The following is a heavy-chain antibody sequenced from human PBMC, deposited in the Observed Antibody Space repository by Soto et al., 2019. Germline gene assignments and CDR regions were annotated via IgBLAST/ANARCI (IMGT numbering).Heavy chain of an antibody. CDR2: IYPGDSDT. Sequence: GESMKICSKGAGYSFTSYWIGWVRQMPGKGLEWMGIIYPGDSDTRYSPSFQGQVTISADKSISTAYLQWSSLKASDTAMYYCARFKYCSGGSCYSWYYYYGMDVWGQGTTVTVSS. CDR1: GYSFTSYW. J-gene: IGHJ6*02. V-gene: IGHV5-51*01. CDR3: ARFKYCSGGSCYSWYYYYGMDV. D-gene: IGHD2-15*01.